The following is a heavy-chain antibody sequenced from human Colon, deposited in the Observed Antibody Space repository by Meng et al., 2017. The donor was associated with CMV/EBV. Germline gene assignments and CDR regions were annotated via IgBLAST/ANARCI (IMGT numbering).Heavy chain of an antibody. CDR3: ARGGLVYDYGEEYYYFYGIDV. CDR2: INHRGNT. D-gene: IGHD5/OR15-5a*01. V-gene: IGHV4-34*01. CDR1: GGSFSGYY. J-gene: IGHJ6*02. Sequence: SETLSLTCAVSGGSFSGYYWSWIRETPGKGLEWIGEINHRGNTNYNLSLKSRTSISIDTSKNQFSLKVRSVTAADTAVYYCARGGLVYDYGEEYYYFYGIDVWAQGTTVTVSS.